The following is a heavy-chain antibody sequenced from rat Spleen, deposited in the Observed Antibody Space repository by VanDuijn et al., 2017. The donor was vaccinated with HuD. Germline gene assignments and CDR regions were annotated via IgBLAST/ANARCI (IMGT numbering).Heavy chain of an antibody. D-gene: IGHD1-6*01. CDR2: ITHEGSST. J-gene: IGHJ3*01. CDR1: GFTFSDYY. CDR3: ARQATTDYYYLAY. V-gene: IGHV5-22*01. Sequence: EVQLVESDGGLVQPGRSLKLSCAASGFTFSDYYMAWVRQAPKKGLEWVASITHEGSSTDYGNAVKGRFTISRDNAKNTLYLQMNSLRSEDTATYYCARQATTDYYYLAYWGQGTLVTVSS.